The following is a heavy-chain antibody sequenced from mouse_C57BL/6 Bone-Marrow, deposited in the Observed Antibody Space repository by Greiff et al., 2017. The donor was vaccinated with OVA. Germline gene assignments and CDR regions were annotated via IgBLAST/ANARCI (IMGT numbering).Heavy chain of an antibody. V-gene: IGHV1-26*01. CDR2: INPNNGGT. Sequence: EVQLQQSGPELVKPGASVKISCKASGYTFTDYYMNWVKQSHGKSLEWIGDINPNNGGTSYNQKFKGKATLTVDKSSSTAYMELRSLTSEDSAVYYCARSMGLYYDYSFAYWGQGTLVTVSA. CDR1: GYTFTDYY. D-gene: IGHD2-4*01. J-gene: IGHJ3*01. CDR3: ARSMGLYYDYSFAY.